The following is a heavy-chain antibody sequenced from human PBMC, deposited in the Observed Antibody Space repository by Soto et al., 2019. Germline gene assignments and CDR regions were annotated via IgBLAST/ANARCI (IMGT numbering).Heavy chain of an antibody. D-gene: IGHD3-16*02. V-gene: IGHV3-23*01. CDR2: ISGSGGST. Sequence: EVQLLESGGGLVQPGGSLRLSCAASGFTFSSYAMSWVRQAPGKGLEWVSAISGSGGSTYYADSVKGRFTISRDNSKNTLNLQMNSLGAEDRAVYYCAKHRYRYLVTQDGGGDYWGQGTLVTVSS. J-gene: IGHJ4*02. CDR3: AKHRYRYLVTQDGGGDY. CDR1: GFTFSSYA.